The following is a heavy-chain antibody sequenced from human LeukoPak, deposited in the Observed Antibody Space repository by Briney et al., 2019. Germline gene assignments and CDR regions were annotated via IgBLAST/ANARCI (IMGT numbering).Heavy chain of an antibody. V-gene: IGHV3-30-3*01. D-gene: IGHD6-6*01. J-gene: IGHJ6*02. CDR3: AREYSSSLYYYYGMDV. CDR1: GFTFSSYA. Sequence: GGSLRLSCAASGFTFSSYAMHWVRQAPDKGLEWVAVISYDGSSKYYADSVKGRFTISRDNSKNMLYLQMSSLRAEDRAVYYCAREYSSSLYYYYGMDVWGQGTTVTVSS. CDR2: ISYDGSSK.